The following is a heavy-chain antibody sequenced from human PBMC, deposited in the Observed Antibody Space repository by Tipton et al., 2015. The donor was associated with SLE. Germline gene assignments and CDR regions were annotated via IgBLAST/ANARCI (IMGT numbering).Heavy chain of an antibody. J-gene: IGHJ4*02. CDR2: IHYSGST. Sequence: GLVKPSETLSLTCTVSGGSMSNHYWTWIRQPPGKGLEYIGYIHYSGSTDYNPSHKSRVTISVDTSRNQFSLKLSSVTAADTAIYFCARQLWETFDYWGQGPLVTVSS. V-gene: IGHV4-59*11. CDR1: GGSMSNHY. D-gene: IGHD1-26*01. CDR3: ARQLWETFDY.